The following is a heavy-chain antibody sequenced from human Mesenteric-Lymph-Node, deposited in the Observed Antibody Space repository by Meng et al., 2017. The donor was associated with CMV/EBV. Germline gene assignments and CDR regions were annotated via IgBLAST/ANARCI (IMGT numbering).Heavy chain of an antibody. CDR2: IDSNGRST. D-gene: IGHD3-3*01. J-gene: IGHJ6*02. V-gene: IGHV3-74*01. Sequence: GESLKISCAASGFTFTTYWMHWVRHAPGKGLVWVSRIDSNGRSTTHADSVKGRFTISRDNAKNTLYLQMNSLRAEDTAVYYCARSHYDFWSAMDVWGQGTTVTVSS. CDR3: ARSHYDFWSAMDV. CDR1: GFTFTTYW.